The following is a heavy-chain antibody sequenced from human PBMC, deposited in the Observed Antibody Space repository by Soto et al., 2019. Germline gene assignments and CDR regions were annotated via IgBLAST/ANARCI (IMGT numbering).Heavy chain of an antibody. D-gene: IGHD4-17*01. Sequence: QVQLVQSGAEVKKPGSSVNVSCKASGGTFSSYAISWVRQAPGQGLEWMGGIIPIFGTPNYAQKFQGRVTITADKSTSTAYMELSSLRSEDTAVYYCARDPDYGGNSGLGLVDYWGQGTLVTVSS. CDR3: ARDPDYGGNSGLGLVDY. CDR1: GGTFSSYA. J-gene: IGHJ4*02. CDR2: IIPIFGTP. V-gene: IGHV1-69*06.